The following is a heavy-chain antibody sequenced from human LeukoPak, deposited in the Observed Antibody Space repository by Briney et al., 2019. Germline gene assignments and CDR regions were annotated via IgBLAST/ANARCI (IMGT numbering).Heavy chain of an antibody. D-gene: IGHD2-15*01. CDR3: ARAGASNSYCSGGSCYQNWFDP. CDR2: ISAYNGNT. Sequence: ASVKVSCKASGYTFTSYGIGWVRQAPGQGLEWMGWISAYNGNTNYAQKLQGRVTMTTDTSTSTAYMELRSLRSDDTAVYYCARAGASNSYCSGGSCYQNWFDPWGQGTLVTVSS. V-gene: IGHV1-18*01. J-gene: IGHJ5*02. CDR1: GYTFTSYG.